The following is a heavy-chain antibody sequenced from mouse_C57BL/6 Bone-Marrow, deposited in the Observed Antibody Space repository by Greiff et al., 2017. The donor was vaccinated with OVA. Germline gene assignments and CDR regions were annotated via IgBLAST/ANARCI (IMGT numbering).Heavy chain of an antibody. D-gene: IGHD2-1*01. CDR2: ISDGGSYT. Sequence: EVQLVESGGGLVKPGGSLKLSCAASGFTFSSYAMSWVRQTPEKRLEWVATISDGGSYTYYPDNVKGRFTISRDNAKNNLYLQMGHLKSEDTAMYYCARGNYGNYYWGQGTLVTVSA. CDR3: ARGNYGNYY. V-gene: IGHV5-4*01. CDR1: GFTFSSYA. J-gene: IGHJ3*01.